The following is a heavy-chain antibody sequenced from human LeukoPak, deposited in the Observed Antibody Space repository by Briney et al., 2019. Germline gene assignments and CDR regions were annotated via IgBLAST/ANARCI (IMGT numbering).Heavy chain of an antibody. CDR2: IKQDGSEK. D-gene: IGHD6-19*01. V-gene: IGHV3-7*01. CDR1: GFTFSSYW. CDR3: ARESLVAGIGY. J-gene: IGHJ4*02. Sequence: PGGYLRLSCAASGFTFSSYWMSWVRQAPGQGLEWVANIKQDGSEKYYVDSVKGRFTISRDNAKNSLYLQMNSLRAEDTAVYYCARESLVAGIGYWGQGTLVTVSS.